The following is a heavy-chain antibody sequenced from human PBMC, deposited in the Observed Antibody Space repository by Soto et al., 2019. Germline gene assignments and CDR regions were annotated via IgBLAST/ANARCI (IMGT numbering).Heavy chain of an antibody. J-gene: IGHJ3*02. V-gene: IGHV4-31*03. D-gene: IGHD5-18*01. CDR1: GGSISSGGYY. CDR3: ASSKKYSYGWTDAFDI. CDR2: IYYSGST. Sequence: SETLSLTCTVSGGSISSGGYYWSWIRQHPGKGLERIGYIYYSGSTYYNPSLKSRVTISVDTSKNQFSLKLSSVTAADTAVYYCASSKKYSYGWTDAFDIWGQGTMVTVSS.